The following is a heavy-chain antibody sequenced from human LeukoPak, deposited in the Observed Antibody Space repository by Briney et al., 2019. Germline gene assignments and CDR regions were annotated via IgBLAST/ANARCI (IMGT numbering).Heavy chain of an antibody. CDR3: ARQEMSSGSYLFDY. Sequence: SETLSLTCTVSGGSISSYYWSWIRQPPGKGLEWIGYIYYSGSTNYNPSLTSRVTLSVDTSKNQFSLKLSTVTAADTAVYYCARQEMSSGSYLFDYWGQGTLVTVSS. CDR1: GGSISSYY. D-gene: IGHD1-26*01. J-gene: IGHJ4*02. V-gene: IGHV4-59*08. CDR2: IYYSGST.